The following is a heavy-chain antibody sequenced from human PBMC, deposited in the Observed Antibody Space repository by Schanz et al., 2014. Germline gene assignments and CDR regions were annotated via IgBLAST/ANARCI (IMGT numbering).Heavy chain of an antibody. CDR1: GGSMSSYY. J-gene: IGHJ3*02. D-gene: IGHD3-9*01. V-gene: IGHV4-59*08. CDR3: ARQILIGAFDI. CDR2: IYYSGST. Sequence: QVQLQETGPGLVKPSETLSLTCTVSGGSMSSYYWTWIRQPPGKGLEWIGYIYYSGSTNYNPSLRSRFPISVAPSKNQFPLKLTSVTAADTAVYYCARQILIGAFDIWGQGTMVTVSS.